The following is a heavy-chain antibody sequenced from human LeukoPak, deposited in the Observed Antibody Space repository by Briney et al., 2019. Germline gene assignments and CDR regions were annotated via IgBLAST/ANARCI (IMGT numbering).Heavy chain of an antibody. Sequence: ASVKVSCKASGGTFSSYAISWVRQAPGQGLEWMGGIIPIFGTANYAQKFQGRVTITADESTSTAYMELSSLRSEDMAVYYCAREELLWFGELSHRAYYFDYWGQGTLVTVSS. CDR2: IIPIFGTA. J-gene: IGHJ4*02. CDR3: AREELLWFGELSHRAYYFDY. CDR1: GGTFSSYA. D-gene: IGHD3-10*01. V-gene: IGHV1-69*13.